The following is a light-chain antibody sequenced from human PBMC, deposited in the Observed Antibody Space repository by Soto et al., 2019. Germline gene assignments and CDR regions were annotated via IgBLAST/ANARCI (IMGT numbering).Light chain of an antibody. V-gene: IGLV2-8*01. CDR3: SSYAGSSNV. CDR2: EVN. CDR1: SSDVGGYNY. J-gene: IGLJ1*01. Sequence: QSVLTQPPSASGSPGQSVAISCTGTSSDVGGYNYVSWYQQHPGKAPKLMIYEVNKRPSGVPDRFSGSKSGNTASLTVSGLQAEDEADYYCSSYAGSSNVFGTGTKVHRP.